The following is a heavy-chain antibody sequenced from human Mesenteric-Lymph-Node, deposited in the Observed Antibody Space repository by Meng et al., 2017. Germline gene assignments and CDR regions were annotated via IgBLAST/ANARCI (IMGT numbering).Heavy chain of an antibody. V-gene: IGHV1-69*01. J-gene: IGHJ4*02. CDR1: GGTFSSYA. CDR2: IIPIFGTA. Sequence: QVQVVRAGAEVKKPGSWVKVSGKASGGTFSSYAISWVRQAPGQGLEWMGGIIPIFGTANYAQKFQGRVTITADESTSTAYMELSSLRSEDTAVYYCAAGYGDYLASFDYWGQGTLVTVSS. D-gene: IGHD4-17*01. CDR3: AAGYGDYLASFDY.